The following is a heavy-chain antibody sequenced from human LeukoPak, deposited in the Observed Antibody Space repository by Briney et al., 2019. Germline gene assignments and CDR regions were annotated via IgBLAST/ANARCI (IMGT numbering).Heavy chain of an antibody. D-gene: IGHD1-1*01. CDR3: ANLRAATTDNKYFDY. CDR2: IYPRVYDT. J-gene: IGHJ4*02. Sequence: AGESLKIPCTGSGYTFTSYWSGWLRQLPGEGLEWMGIIYPRVYDTRYSLSFEGQVTISVDKSITTAYLQCSSLKSSDSAMYSCANLRAATTDNKYFDYWGQGNLGTVSS. CDR1: GYTFTSYW. V-gene: IGHV5-51*01.